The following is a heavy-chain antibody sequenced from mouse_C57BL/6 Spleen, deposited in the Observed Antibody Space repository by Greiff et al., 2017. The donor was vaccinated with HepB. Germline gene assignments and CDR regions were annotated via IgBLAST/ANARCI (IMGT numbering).Heavy chain of an antibody. CDR2: FYPGSGSI. CDR3: ARHEEEGYDSLYYFDY. V-gene: IGHV1-62-2*01. Sequence: VQLVESGAELVKPGASVKLSCKASGYTFTEYTIHWVKQRSGQGLEWIGWFYPGSGSIKYNEKFKDKATLTADKSSSTVYMELSRLTSEDSAVYFCARHEEEGYDSLYYFDYWGQGTTLTVSS. D-gene: IGHD2-4*01. J-gene: IGHJ2*01. CDR1: GYTFTEYT.